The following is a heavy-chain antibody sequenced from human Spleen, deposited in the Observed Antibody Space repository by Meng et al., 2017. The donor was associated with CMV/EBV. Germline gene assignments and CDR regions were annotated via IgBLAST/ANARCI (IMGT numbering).Heavy chain of an antibody. CDR2: INGYNGNT. Sequence: ASVKVSCKASGYTFTSYGITWVRQAPGQGLEWLGWINGYNGNTKYAQNFKDRVTMTTDTSTRTVYMELKSLTSGDTAVYYCARDYSSSWYPNNAFDIWGQGTMVTVSS. D-gene: IGHD6-13*01. V-gene: IGHV1-18*01. J-gene: IGHJ3*02. CDR1: GYTFTSYG. CDR3: ARDYSSSWYPNNAFDI.